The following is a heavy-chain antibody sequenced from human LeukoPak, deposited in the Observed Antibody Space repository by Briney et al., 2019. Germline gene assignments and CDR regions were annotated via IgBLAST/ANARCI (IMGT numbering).Heavy chain of an antibody. J-gene: IGHJ5*02. CDR3: ARREAYYDFWSGSRGYWFDP. D-gene: IGHD3-3*01. CDR2: INHSGST. V-gene: IGHV4-34*01. CDR1: GGSFSGYY. Sequence: PSETLSLTCAVYGGSFSGYYWSWIRQPPGKGLEWIGEINHSGSTYYNPSLKSRVTISVDTSKNQFSLKLSSVTAADTAVYYCARREAYYDFWSGSRGYWFDPWGQGTLVTVSS.